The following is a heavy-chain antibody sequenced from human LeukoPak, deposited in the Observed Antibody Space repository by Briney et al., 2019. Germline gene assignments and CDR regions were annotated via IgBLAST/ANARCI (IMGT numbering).Heavy chain of an antibody. J-gene: IGHJ4*02. CDR2: IWSDGSNK. CDR1: GFTFSSYG. D-gene: IGHD2-8*01. Sequence: GGSLRLSCAASGFTFSSYGMHWVRQAPGKGLEWVAVIWSDGSNKYYADSVKGRFTTSRDNSGNTLYLQMNSLRAEDTAVYYCAKDLRTYCTNGVCYPGYFDYWGQGTLVTVSS. CDR3: AKDLRTYCTNGVCYPGYFDY. V-gene: IGHV3-33*06.